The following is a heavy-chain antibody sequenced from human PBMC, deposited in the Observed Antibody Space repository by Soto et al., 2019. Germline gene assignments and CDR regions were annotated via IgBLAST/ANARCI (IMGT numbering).Heavy chain of an antibody. Sequence: QVQLVQSGAEVKKPGASVKVSCKASGYTFTSYGISWVRQAPGQGLEWMGWISAYNGNTNYAQKLQGRVTMTTDTARGTAYMGRRSLNSDDTAVYYWARDGGVDMATIGNYWGEETLVTVSS. D-gene: IGHD5-12*01. J-gene: IGHJ4*02. V-gene: IGHV1-18*04. CDR3: ARDGGVDMATIGNY. CDR1: GYTFTSYG. CDR2: ISAYNGNT.